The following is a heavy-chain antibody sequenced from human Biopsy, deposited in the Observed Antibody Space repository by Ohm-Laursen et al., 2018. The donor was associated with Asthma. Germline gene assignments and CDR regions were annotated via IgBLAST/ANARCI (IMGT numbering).Heavy chain of an antibody. V-gene: IGHV1-24*01. Sequence: ASVKVSCKSLGYTLNTYVMDWVRRAPGQGLEWMGGYNPEVGGTVYARKFQGRVTMTEDTSTDTVYMELSSLSAEDTAVYYCASDFPKDCVRYNFQFWGQGTLVTVSS. D-gene: IGHD2-21*02. CDR3: ASDFPKDCVRYNFQF. CDR2: YNPEVGGT. J-gene: IGHJ4*02. CDR1: GYTLNTYV.